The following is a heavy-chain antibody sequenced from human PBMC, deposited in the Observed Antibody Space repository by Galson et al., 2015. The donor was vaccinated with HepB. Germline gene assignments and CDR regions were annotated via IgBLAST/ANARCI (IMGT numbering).Heavy chain of an antibody. CDR3: ARVRYYDSSGMYYFDY. V-gene: IGHV3-13*01. Sequence: SLRLSCAASGFTFSSYDMHWVRQATGKGLEWVSAIGTAGDTYYPGSVKGRFTISRENAKNSLYLQMNSLRAGDTAVYCCARVRYYDSSGMYYFDYWGQGTLVTVSS. CDR1: GFTFSSYD. CDR2: IGTAGDT. J-gene: IGHJ4*02. D-gene: IGHD3-22*01.